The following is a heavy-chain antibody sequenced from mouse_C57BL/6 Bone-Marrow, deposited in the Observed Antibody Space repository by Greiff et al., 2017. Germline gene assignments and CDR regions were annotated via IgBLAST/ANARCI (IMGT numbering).Heavy chain of an antibody. V-gene: IGHV3-6*01. CDR1: GYSITSGYY. D-gene: IGHD1-1*01. CDR3: AREGYYGSEAMDY. Sequence: ESGPGLVKPSQSLSLTCSVTGYSITSGYYWNWIRQFPGNKLEWMGYISYDGSNNYNPSLKNRISITRDTSKNQFFLKLNSVTTEDTATYYCAREGYYGSEAMDYWGQGTSVTVSS. J-gene: IGHJ4*01. CDR2: ISYDGSN.